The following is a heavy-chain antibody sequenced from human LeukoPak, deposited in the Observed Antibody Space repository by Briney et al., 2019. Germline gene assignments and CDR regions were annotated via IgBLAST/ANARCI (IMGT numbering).Heavy chain of an antibody. CDR2: IYSGGST. J-gene: IGHJ3*02. V-gene: IGHV3-66*01. CDR3: ARDRARDTIDAFDI. CDR1: GFTVSSNY. D-gene: IGHD3-3*01. Sequence: PGGSLRLSCAASGFTVSSNYMSWVRQAPGKGLEWVSVIYSGGSTYYADSVKGRFTISRDNSKNTLYLQMNSLRAEDTAVYYCARDRARDTIDAFDIWGQGTMVTVSS.